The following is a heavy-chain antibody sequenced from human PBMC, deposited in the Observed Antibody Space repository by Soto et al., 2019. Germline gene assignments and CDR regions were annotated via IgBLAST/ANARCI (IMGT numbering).Heavy chain of an antibody. J-gene: IGHJ3*02. D-gene: IGHD6-13*01. Sequence: EVHLLESGGVLVQPGGSLRISCAAYGFTFSSYAMSWFRQAPGKGLEWVSAISGSGGSTYYADSVKGRLTISRDNSKNTLYLQLNSMRDEDTAVYYCAKIAAAGDACDIWGQGTMVTVSS. CDR1: GFTFSSYA. V-gene: IGHV3-23*01. CDR3: AKIAAAGDACDI. CDR2: ISGSGGST.